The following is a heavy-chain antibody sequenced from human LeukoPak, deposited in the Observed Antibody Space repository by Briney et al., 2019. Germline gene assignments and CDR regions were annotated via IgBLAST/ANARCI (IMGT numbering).Heavy chain of an antibody. Sequence: GGSLRLSCAASGFTFNKAWMNWVRQTPGKGLEWVGRIKSKSDGGTTAYAAPLKGRFTILRDDSKNTVYLQMDSLETEDTAMYYCTTDRGSSGYYYVSSFDMWGQGTMVTVSS. CDR3: TTDRGSSGYYYVSSFDM. CDR2: IKSKSDGGTT. CDR1: GFTFNKAW. J-gene: IGHJ3*02. V-gene: IGHV3-15*01. D-gene: IGHD3-22*01.